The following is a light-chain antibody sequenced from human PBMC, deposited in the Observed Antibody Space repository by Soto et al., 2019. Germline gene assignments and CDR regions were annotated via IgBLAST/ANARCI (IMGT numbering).Light chain of an antibody. CDR3: QQGSHWPPV. J-gene: IGKJ4*01. CDR2: GAR. V-gene: IGKV3-11*01. CDR1: QTIWSN. Sequence: EIALTQSPATVALSPGERVTLSCRASQTIWSNLAWYQQKSGQGPRLIIYGARNRATGIPARFSGSGAGTYFTLTISSLEPEDSGIYYCQQGSHWPPVFGGGTKLEI.